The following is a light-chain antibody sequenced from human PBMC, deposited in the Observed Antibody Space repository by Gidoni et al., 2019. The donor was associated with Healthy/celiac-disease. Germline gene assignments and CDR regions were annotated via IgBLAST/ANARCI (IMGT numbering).Light chain of an antibody. CDR3: QQRSNWPS. Sequence: IVFTQSPATLSLSPGERATLSCRASQSVSSYLAWYQQKPGQAPMLLIYDASNRATGIPARFSGSGAGTDFTLTISSLEPEDFAVYYCQQRSNWPSFGQXTKLEIK. CDR1: QSVSSY. V-gene: IGKV3-11*01. CDR2: DAS. J-gene: IGKJ2*01.